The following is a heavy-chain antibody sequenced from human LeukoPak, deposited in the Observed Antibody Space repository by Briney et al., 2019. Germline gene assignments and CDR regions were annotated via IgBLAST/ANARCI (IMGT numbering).Heavy chain of an antibody. D-gene: IGHD3-10*01. Sequence: PGGSLRLSCAASGLIFSNYWMTWVRQAPGKGLEWVANIKEDGSETYYVDSVKGRFTISRDNDKNTLYLQMNSLRAEDTAVYYCEAYGSVWGQGTLVIVFS. CDR2: IKEDGSET. V-gene: IGHV3-7*03. CDR1: GLIFSNYW. J-gene: IGHJ4*02. CDR3: EAYGSV.